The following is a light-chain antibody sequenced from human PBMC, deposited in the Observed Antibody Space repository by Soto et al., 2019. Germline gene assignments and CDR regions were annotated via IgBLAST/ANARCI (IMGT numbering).Light chain of an antibody. Sequence: QSVLTQPPSVSGAPGQRVTISCTGSSSNIGAGYGVHWYQQLPGTAPKLLIYVNSNRPSGVPDRLSGSKSGTSASLAITGLRAEDEADYYCQSYDSSLSGWVFGGGTKLTVL. CDR2: VNS. V-gene: IGLV1-40*01. J-gene: IGLJ3*02. CDR1: SSNIGAGYG. CDR3: QSYDSSLSGWV.